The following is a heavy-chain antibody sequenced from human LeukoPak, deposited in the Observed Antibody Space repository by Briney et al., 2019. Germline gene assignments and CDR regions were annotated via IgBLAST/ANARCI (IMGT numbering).Heavy chain of an antibody. Sequence: GGSLRLSCAASGFTFSSYWMSWVRQAPGKGLEWVSSISSSSSYIYYADSVKGRFTISRDNAKNSLYLQMNSLRAEDTAVYYCASRHSSGWYSYYWGQGTLVTVSS. CDR3: ASRHSSGWYSYY. CDR2: ISSSSSYI. J-gene: IGHJ4*02. V-gene: IGHV3-21*01. D-gene: IGHD6-19*01. CDR1: GFTFSSYW.